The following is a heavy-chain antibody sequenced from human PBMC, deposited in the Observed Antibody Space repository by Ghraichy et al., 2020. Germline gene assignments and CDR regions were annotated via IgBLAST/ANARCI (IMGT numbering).Heavy chain of an antibody. CDR2: IIPIFGTA. CDR3: ARGGDGEAAGHYYYYGMDV. D-gene: IGHD6-13*01. Sequence: SVKVSCKASGGTFSSYAISWVRQAPGQGLEWMGGIIPIFGTANYAQKFQGRVTITADESTSTAYMELSSLRSEDTAVYYCARGGDGEAAGHYYYYGMDVWGQGTTVTVSS. CDR1: GGTFSSYA. V-gene: IGHV1-69*13. J-gene: IGHJ6*02.